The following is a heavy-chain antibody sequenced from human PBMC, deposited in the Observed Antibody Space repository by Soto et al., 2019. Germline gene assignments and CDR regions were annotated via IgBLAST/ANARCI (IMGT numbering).Heavy chain of an antibody. D-gene: IGHD4-17*01. CDR3: ARHYGDYGSDYYYMDV. J-gene: IGHJ6*03. CDR2: IYYSGST. CDR1: GGSISSYY. V-gene: IGHV4-59*08. Sequence: SETVSLTCTVSGGSISSYYWSWIRQPPGKGLEWIGYIYYSGSTNYNPSLKSRVTISVDTSKNQFSLKLSSVTAADTAVYYCARHYGDYGSDYYYMDVCGKGTTVTVS.